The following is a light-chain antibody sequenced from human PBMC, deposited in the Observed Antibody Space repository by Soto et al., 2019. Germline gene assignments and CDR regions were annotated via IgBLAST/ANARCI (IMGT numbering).Light chain of an antibody. J-gene: IGKJ1*01. CDR3: QKYNNWPRT. Sequence: EIVMTQSPATLSVSPGATATLSCRASQSVSTDLAWYQQKPGQVPRVLIYGASTRATDIPARFSGSGSGTDFTLTINSLQSEDFAVYYCQKYNNWPRTFGQGTKVEIK. CDR2: GAS. CDR1: QSVSTD. V-gene: IGKV3-15*01.